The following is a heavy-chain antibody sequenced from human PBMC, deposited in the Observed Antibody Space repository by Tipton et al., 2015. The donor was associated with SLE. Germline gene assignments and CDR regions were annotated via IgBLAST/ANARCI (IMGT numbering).Heavy chain of an antibody. J-gene: IGHJ4*02. Sequence: SLRLSCAASGFTVSSNYMSWVRQAPGKGLEWVSVIYSGGSTYYADSVKGRFTISRDNSKNTLYLQMNSLRAEDTAVYYCARDSNWGSTYFDYWGQGTLVTVSS. CDR3: ARDSNWGSTYFDY. D-gene: IGHD7-27*01. CDR1: GFTVSSNY. CDR2: IYSGGST. V-gene: IGHV3-53*01.